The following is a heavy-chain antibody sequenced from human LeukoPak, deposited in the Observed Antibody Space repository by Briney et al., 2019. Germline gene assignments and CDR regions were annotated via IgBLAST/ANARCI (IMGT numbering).Heavy chain of an antibody. D-gene: IGHD3-10*01. CDR2: IIPIFGTA. CDR1: GGTFSSYA. V-gene: IGHV1-69*13. Sequence: SVKVSCKASGGTFSSYAISWVRQAPGQGLEWMGGIIPIFGTANYAQKFQGRATITADESTSTAYMELSSLRSEDTAVYYCARAGVVRGVIDYFDYWGQGTLVTVSS. CDR3: ARAGVVRGVIDYFDY. J-gene: IGHJ4*02.